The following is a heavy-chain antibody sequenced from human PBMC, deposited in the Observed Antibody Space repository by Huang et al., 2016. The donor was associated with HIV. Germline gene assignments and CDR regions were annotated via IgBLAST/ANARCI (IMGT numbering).Heavy chain of an antibody. Sequence: EVQVVESGGDLVRPGGSLRLSCAASGFTFSSYWMSWVRQPPGKGLEWVANIKQDGSRKYYVDSVKGRFTIARDNANNSLYLQMNSLRAEDTAVYYCARTVAVAGRPNWFDPWGQGTLVTVSS. CDR2: IKQDGSRK. CDR1: GFTFSSYW. V-gene: IGHV3-7*01. J-gene: IGHJ5*02. D-gene: IGHD6-19*01. CDR3: ARTVAVAGRPNWFDP.